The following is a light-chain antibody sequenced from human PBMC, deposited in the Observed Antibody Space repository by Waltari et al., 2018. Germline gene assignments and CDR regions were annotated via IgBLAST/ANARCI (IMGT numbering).Light chain of an antibody. Sequence: QSALTQPAAVSGSPGQSITISCSGTSADIGIYNLVPWYQHLPGNAPKLVIYEVTERPSELSNRFSGSKSGNTASLTISGLQAEDEADYYCSSFESSRTWVFGGGTKLTVL. CDR3: SSFESSRTWV. CDR1: SADIGIYNL. CDR2: EVT. V-gene: IGLV2-23*02. J-gene: IGLJ3*02.